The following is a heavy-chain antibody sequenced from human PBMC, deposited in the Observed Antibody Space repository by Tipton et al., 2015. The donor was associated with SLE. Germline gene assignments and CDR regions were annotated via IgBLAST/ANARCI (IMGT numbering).Heavy chain of an antibody. Sequence: TLSLTCSVSGGSISHFYWSWIRQPPGKGLEWIAYIYYSGTTNYNPSLKSRVSISVDTSKNHFSLNLYSVTAADTAVYYCVRQPPGGGPGYQYDMDVWGQGTAVTVSS. J-gene: IGHJ6*02. V-gene: IGHV4-59*01. CDR1: GGSISHFY. CDR3: VRQPPGGGPGYQYDMDV. D-gene: IGHD2-2*01. CDR2: IYYSGTT.